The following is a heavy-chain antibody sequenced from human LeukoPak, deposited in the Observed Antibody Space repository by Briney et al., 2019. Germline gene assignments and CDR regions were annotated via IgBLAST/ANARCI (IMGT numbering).Heavy chain of an antibody. CDR2: IYSGGST. D-gene: IGHD6-6*01. CDR1: GFTVSTNY. J-gene: IGHJ3*02. CDR3: ASYRYGSSFAFDI. V-gene: IGHV3-66*01. Sequence: GGSLRLSCGASGFTVSTNYMSWVRQAPGKGLEWVSIIYSGGSTYYADSVKGRFTISRDNTKNTLYLQMNSLRAEDTAVYYCASYRYGSSFAFDIWGQGTMVTVSS.